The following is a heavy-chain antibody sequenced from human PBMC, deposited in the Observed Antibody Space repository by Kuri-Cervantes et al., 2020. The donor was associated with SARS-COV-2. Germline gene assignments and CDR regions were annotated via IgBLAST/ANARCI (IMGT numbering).Heavy chain of an antibody. Sequence: SETLSLTCTVSGGSISNYYWNWIRQSPGKGLEWIGYIFYSVSTNYNPSLKSRVTISVDTSKNQFSLKLSSVTAADTAVYYCARDGTYYYGSGGYYYYYGMDVWGQGTTVTVSS. CDR3: ARDGTYYYGSGGYYYYYGMDV. D-gene: IGHD3-10*01. CDR1: GGSISNYY. CDR2: IFYSVST. V-gene: IGHV4-59*12. J-gene: IGHJ6*02.